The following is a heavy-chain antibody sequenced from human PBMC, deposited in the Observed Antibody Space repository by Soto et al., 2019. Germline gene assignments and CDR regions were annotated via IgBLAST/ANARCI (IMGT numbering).Heavy chain of an antibody. CDR3: GRVKSEDGSTCYRPLGY. CDR1: GFTFSNYA. Sequence: GGSLRLSCAASGFTFSNYAIHWVRQAPGKGLEWVAVISYDGSNEYYADSVKGRFTISRDNSKNTLYLQMNSLRAEDTAVYYCGRVKSEDGSTCYRPLGYWGQGTLVTVSS. CDR2: ISYDGSNE. D-gene: IGHD6-13*01. V-gene: IGHV3-30-3*01. J-gene: IGHJ4*02.